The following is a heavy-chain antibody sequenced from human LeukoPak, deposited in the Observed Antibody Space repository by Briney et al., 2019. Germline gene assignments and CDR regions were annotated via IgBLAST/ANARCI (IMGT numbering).Heavy chain of an antibody. V-gene: IGHV1-2*02. J-gene: IGHJ4*02. CDR2: INPNSGGT. CDR1: GYTFTGYY. D-gene: IGHD1-26*01. CDR3: ARGSVYSGSYYLFDY. Sequence: ASVKVSCKASGYTFTGYYMHWVRQAPGQGLEWMGWINPNSGGTNYAQKFQGRVTMTRDTSISTAYMELSRLRSDDTAVYYCARGSVYSGSYYLFDYWGQGTLVTVSS.